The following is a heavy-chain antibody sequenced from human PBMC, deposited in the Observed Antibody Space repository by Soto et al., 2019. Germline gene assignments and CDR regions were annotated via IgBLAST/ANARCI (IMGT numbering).Heavy chain of an antibody. CDR2: INPNSGGT. V-gene: IGHV1-2*02. Sequence: QVQLVQSGAEVKKPGASVKVSCKASGCTFTGYYMHWVRQDPGQGLEWMGWINPNSGGTNYAQKFQGRVTMTRDTSISTAYMELSMLRSDDTAVYYCARDHYYGSGSYYMDAFFDYWGQGTLVTVSS. CDR1: GCTFTGYY. J-gene: IGHJ4*02. D-gene: IGHD3-10*01. CDR3: ARDHYYGSGSYYMDAFFDY.